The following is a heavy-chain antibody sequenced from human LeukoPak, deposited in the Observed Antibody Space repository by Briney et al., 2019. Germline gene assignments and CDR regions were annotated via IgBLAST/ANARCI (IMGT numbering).Heavy chain of an antibody. CDR3: ANSRRGSGSSDY. Sequence: ASVKVSCKASGYTFTSYDINWVRQATGQGLECLGWMNPNSGNTGYAQKFQGRVTMTRNTSISTAYMELSSLRSEDTAVYYCANSRRGSGSSDYWGQGTLVTVSS. D-gene: IGHD1-26*01. CDR2: MNPNSGNT. CDR1: GYTFTSYD. J-gene: IGHJ4*02. V-gene: IGHV1-8*01.